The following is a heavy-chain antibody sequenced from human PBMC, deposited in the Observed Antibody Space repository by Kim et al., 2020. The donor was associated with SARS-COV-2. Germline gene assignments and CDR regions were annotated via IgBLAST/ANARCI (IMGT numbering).Heavy chain of an antibody. D-gene: IGHD6-19*01. CDR2: IWYDGSNK. Sequence: GGSLRLSCAASGFTFSSYGMHWVRQAPGKGLEWVAVIWYDGSNKYYADSVKGRFTISRDNSKNTLYLQMNSLRAEDTAVYYCAREKGGSVADTSYYYYGMDVWGQGTTVTVSS. V-gene: IGHV3-33*01. CDR1: GFTFSSYG. J-gene: IGHJ6*02. CDR3: AREKGGSVADTSYYYYGMDV.